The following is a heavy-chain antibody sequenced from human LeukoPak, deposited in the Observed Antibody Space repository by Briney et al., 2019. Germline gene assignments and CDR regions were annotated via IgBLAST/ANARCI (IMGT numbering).Heavy chain of an antibody. V-gene: IGHV4-39*07. Sequence: SETLSLTCTVSGGSISSGGYYWSWIRQPPGKGLEWIGEINHSGSTNYNPSLKSRVTISVDTSKNQFSLKLSSVTAADTAVYYCARGILTYKYCSSTSCFPSFDYWGQGTLVTVSS. D-gene: IGHD2-2*01. CDR3: ARGILTYKYCSSTSCFPSFDY. CDR2: INHSGST. CDR1: GGSISSGGYY. J-gene: IGHJ4*02.